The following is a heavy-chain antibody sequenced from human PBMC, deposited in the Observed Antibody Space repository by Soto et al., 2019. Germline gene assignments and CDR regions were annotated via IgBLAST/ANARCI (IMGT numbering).Heavy chain of an antibody. D-gene: IGHD3-9*01. CDR3: ARHPGYYDILTGYTTYYFDY. CDR2: IYYRGNT. CDR1: GGSIGTYY. Sequence: SETLSLTCTVSGGSIGTYYWSWIRQPPGKGLGWIGYIYYRGNTDYNPSLKSRVTISLDTPKNQFSLKLSSVTAADTAVYYCARHPGYYDILTGYTTYYFDYWGQGILVP. J-gene: IGHJ4*02. V-gene: IGHV4-59*08.